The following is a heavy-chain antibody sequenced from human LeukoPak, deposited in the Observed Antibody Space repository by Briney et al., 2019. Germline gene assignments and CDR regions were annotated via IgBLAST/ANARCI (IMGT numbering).Heavy chain of an antibody. Sequence: GGSLRLSCAASGFTFSSYAMSWVRQAPGKGLEWVAVIWSDGSDKYYVDSVKGRFTISRDNSKNTLYLQMNSLRAEDTAVYYCVRTLWTAYYSSFDYWGQGTLVTVSS. CDR1: GFTFSSYA. CDR2: IWSDGSDK. V-gene: IGHV3-33*08. D-gene: IGHD3/OR15-3a*01. CDR3: VRTLWTAYYSSFDY. J-gene: IGHJ4*02.